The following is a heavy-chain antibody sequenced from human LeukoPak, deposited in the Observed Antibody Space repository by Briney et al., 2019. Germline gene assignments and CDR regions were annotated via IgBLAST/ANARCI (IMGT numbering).Heavy chain of an antibody. CDR2: ISAYNGNT. Sequence: WASVKVSCKASGYTFTSYGISWVRQAPGQGLEWMGWISAYNGNTNYAQKLQGRVTMTTDTSTSTAYMELRSLRSDDTAVYYRARVPLSEWELPQPADYWGQGTLVTVSS. J-gene: IGHJ4*02. D-gene: IGHD1-26*01. CDR3: ARVPLSEWELPQPADY. CDR1: GYTFTSYG. V-gene: IGHV1-18*01.